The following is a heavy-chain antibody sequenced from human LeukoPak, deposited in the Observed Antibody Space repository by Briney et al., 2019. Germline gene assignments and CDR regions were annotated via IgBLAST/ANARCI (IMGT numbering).Heavy chain of an antibody. Sequence: SETLSLTCTVSGGSISSYYWSWIRQPPGKGLEWIGYIYYSGSTNYNPSLKSRVTISVDTSKNQFSLKLSSVTAADTAVYYCAREFPIDYYDSSGYLGIAFDIWGQGTMVTVSS. CDR3: AREFPIDYYDSSGYLGIAFDI. J-gene: IGHJ3*02. CDR2: IYYSGST. V-gene: IGHV4-59*01. CDR1: GGSISSYY. D-gene: IGHD3-22*01.